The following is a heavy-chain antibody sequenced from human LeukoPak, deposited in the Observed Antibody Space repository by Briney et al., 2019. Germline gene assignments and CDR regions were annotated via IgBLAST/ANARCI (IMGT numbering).Heavy chain of an antibody. CDR3: AREGADYVCGSYRPNWFDP. CDR2: INPNSGGT. J-gene: IGHJ5*02. D-gene: IGHD3-16*02. Sequence: ASVKVSCKASGYTFTGYYMHWVRQAPGQGLEWMGWINPNSGGTNYAQKFQGWVTMTRDTSISTAYMELSRLRSDDTAVYYCAREGADYVCGSYRPNWFDPWGQGTLVTVSS. V-gene: IGHV1-2*04. CDR1: GYTFTGYY.